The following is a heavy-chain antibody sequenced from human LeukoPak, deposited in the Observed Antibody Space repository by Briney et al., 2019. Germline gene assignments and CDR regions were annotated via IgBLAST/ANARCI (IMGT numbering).Heavy chain of an antibody. CDR3: AREIRSTVTTFFDY. J-gene: IGHJ4*02. D-gene: IGHD4-17*01. CDR1: GGTFSSYA. Sequence: ASVKVSCKASGGTFSSYAISWVRQAPGRRLEWMGGIIPIFGTANYAQKFQGRVTITTDESTSTAYMELSSLRSEDTAVYYCAREIRSTVTTFFDYWGQGTLVTVSS. V-gene: IGHV1-69*05. CDR2: IIPIFGTA.